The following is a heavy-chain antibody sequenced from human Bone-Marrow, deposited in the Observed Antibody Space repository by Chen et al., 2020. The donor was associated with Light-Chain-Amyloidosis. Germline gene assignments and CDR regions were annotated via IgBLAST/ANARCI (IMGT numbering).Heavy chain of an antibody. V-gene: IGHV3-23*04. CDR2: ISSSAGTT. D-gene: IGHD3-16*01. J-gene: IGHJ6*02. CDR3: TTLGFGGGGAMDV. CDR1: GFTFRNYA. Sequence: EVHLVESGGDLVQPGGSLRLSCAASGFTFRNYAMSWARQAPGKGLEWVSGISSSAGTTYYADSVKGRFSISRDNANYRVYLQLNSLRVEDTATYYCTTLGFGGGGAMDVWGQGTTVMVSS.